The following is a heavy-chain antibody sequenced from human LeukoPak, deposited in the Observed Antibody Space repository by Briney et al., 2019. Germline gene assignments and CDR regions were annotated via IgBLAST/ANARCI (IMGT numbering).Heavy chain of an antibody. D-gene: IGHD3-10*01. J-gene: IGHJ4*02. CDR2: IYYSGST. CDR1: GGSISSYY. Sequence: SETLSLTCTVSGGSISSYYWSWIRQPPGKGLEWIGYIYYSGSTNYNPSLKSRVTISVHTSKNQFSQKLSSVTAADTAVYYCARDRGSGSIFDYWGQGTLVTVSS. CDR3: ARDRGSGSIFDY. V-gene: IGHV4-59*01.